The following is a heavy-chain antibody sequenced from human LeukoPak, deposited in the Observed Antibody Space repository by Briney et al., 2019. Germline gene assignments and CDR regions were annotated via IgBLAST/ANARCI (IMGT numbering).Heavy chain of an antibody. D-gene: IGHD1-26*01. CDR2: IYYSGST. Sequence: SETLSPTCTVSGGSISSYYWSWIRQPPGKGLEWIGYIYYSGSTNYNPSLKSRVTISVDTSKNLFSLKLSSVTAADTAVYYCARGTYSGSPNVWGQGTTVTVSS. V-gene: IGHV4-59*01. J-gene: IGHJ6*02. CDR3: ARGTYSGSPNV. CDR1: GGSISSYY.